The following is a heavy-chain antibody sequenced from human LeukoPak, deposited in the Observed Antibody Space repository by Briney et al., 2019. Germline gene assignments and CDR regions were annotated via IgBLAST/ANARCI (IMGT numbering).Heavy chain of an antibody. V-gene: IGHV1-18*01. J-gene: IGHJ3*02. CDR2: ISAYNGNT. Sequence: GASVNVSCKASGYTFTSYGISWVRQAPGQGLEWMGWISAYNGNTNYAQKLQGRVTMTTDTSTSTAYMELRSLRSDDTAVYYCARDGPVPAAMSDAFDIWGQGTMVTVSS. CDR1: GYTFTSYG. CDR3: ARDGPVPAAMSDAFDI. D-gene: IGHD2-2*01.